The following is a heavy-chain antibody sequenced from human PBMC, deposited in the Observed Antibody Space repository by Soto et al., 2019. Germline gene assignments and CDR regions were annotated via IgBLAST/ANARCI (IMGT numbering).Heavy chain of an antibody. V-gene: IGHV3-30-3*01. D-gene: IGHD5-12*01. Sequence: GGSLRLSCAASGFTFSSYAMHWVRQAPGKGLEWVAVISYDGSNKYYADFVKARFTISSDNSKNTLYLQMNSLRAEDTAVYYCHVYSGYDWYYYYGMDVWGQGTTVTVSS. J-gene: IGHJ6*02. CDR2: ISYDGSNK. CDR1: GFTFSSYA. CDR3: HVYSGYDWYYYYGMDV.